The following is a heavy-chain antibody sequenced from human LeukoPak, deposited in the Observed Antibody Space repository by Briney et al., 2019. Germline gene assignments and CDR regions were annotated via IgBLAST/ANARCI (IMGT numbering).Heavy chain of an antibody. CDR1: GFTFSSYW. V-gene: IGHV3-74*01. D-gene: IGHD3-3*01. CDR2: INSSGNRT. J-gene: IGHJ6*02. CDR3: AKAGRFLEWLLFHYGMDV. Sequence: GGSLRLSCAASGFTFSSYWMHWVRQAPGKGLVGVSHINSSGNRTSYADSVKGRFTISRDNSKNTLYLQMNSLRAEDTAVYYCAKAGRFLEWLLFHYGMDVWGQGTTVTVSS.